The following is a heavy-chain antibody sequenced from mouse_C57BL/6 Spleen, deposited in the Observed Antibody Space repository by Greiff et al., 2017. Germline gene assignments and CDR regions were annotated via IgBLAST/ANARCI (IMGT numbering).Heavy chain of an antibody. V-gene: IGHV5-4*01. Sequence: EVKVVESGGGLVKPGGYLKLSCAASGFTFSSYAMSWVRQTPEKRLEWVATISDGGSYTYYPDNVKGRFTISRDNAKNNLYLQMSHLKSEDTAMYYCAREGDGSSYKYFDVWGTGTTVTVSS. CDR3: AREGDGSSYKYFDV. CDR2: ISDGGSYT. D-gene: IGHD1-1*01. CDR1: GFTFSSYA. J-gene: IGHJ1*03.